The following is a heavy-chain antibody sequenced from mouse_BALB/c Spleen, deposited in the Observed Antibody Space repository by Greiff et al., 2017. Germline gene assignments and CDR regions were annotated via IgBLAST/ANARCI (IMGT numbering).Heavy chain of an antibody. V-gene: IGHV2-9*02. J-gene: IGHJ4*01. Sequence: VKLVESGPGLVAPSQSLSITCTVSGFSLTSYGVHWVRQPPGKGLEWLGVIWAGGSTNYNSALMSRLSISKDNSKSQVFLKMNSLQTDDTAMYYCARDRVTGAMDYWGQGTSVTVSS. CDR1: GFSLTSYG. D-gene: IGHD2-2*01. CDR2: IWAGGST. CDR3: ARDRVTGAMDY.